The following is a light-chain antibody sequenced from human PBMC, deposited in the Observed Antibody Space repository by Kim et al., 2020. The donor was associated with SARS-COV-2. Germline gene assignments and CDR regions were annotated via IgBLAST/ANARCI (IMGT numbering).Light chain of an antibody. CDR1: QSVSSSY. CDR2: GAS. CDR3: QQYGSSSIT. J-gene: IGKJ5*01. Sequence: EIVLPQSPGTLSLSPGERATLSCRASQSVSSSYLAWYQQKPGQAPRLLIYGASSRDTGIPDRFSGSGSGTDFTLTISRLEPEDFAVYYCQQYGSSSITFGQGTRLDIK. V-gene: IGKV3-20*01.